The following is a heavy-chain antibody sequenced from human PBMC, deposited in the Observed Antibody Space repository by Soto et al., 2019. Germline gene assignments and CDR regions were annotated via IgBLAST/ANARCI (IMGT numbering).Heavy chain of an antibody. V-gene: IGHV4-39*01. J-gene: IGHJ6*02. CDR2: MYSSGST. CDR1: GGSIIRSNYY. Sequence: LSLTCTVSGGSIIRSNYYWDWIRQPPGKGLEWIGSMYSSGSTHFNPSLKSRVSIFADTSKNQLSLNLSSVTAADTAVYSCARHRGVAVGVPYYFGMDVWGQETTVTVSS. CDR3: ARHRGVAVGVPYYFGMDV. D-gene: IGHD6-19*01.